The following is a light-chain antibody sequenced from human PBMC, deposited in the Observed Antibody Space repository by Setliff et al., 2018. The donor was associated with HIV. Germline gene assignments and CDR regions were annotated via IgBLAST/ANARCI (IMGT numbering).Light chain of an antibody. CDR1: ASDIGNYKY. CDR2: DVS. V-gene: IGLV2-11*01. Sequence: QSALTQPRSVSGSPGQSVTISCTGTASDIGNYKYVSWYQQHPEKAPKLILYDVSQRPSGVPDRFSGSKSGNTASLTISGLQAEDEGDYYCCSYAGTYTSLYVFGTGTKVTV. J-gene: IGLJ1*01. CDR3: CSYAGTYTSLYV.